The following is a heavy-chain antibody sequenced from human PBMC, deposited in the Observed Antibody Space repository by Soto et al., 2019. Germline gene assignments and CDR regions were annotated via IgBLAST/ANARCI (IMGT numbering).Heavy chain of an antibody. V-gene: IGHV4-30-4*01. CDR2: VYYCGST. Sequence: QVQLQESGPGLVKPSPTLSLTCTVSGDSVTSADYYWNCIRQTQGPGLEWIGHVYYCGSTDYNPSIKSRITISLDTSKNQFSLMLSSVTAADTAIDYCSSRKSYYASGTDHWGHGTLVTVSS. J-gene: IGHJ4*01. CDR3: SSRKSYYASGTDH. CDR1: GDSVTSADYY. D-gene: IGHD3-10*01.